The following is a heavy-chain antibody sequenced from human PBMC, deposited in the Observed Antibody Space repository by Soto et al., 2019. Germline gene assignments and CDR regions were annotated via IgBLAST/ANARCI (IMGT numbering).Heavy chain of an antibody. D-gene: IGHD4-4*01. V-gene: IGHV3-33*01. CDR3: ARGGGHDYSNYYGWKPLYYYYYYMDV. Sequence: GGSLRLSCAASGFTFSSYGMHWVRQAPGKGLEWVAVIWYDGSNKYYADSVKGRFTISRDNSKNKLYLQMNSLRAEDTAVYYCARGGGHDYSNYYGWKPLYYYYYYMDVWGKGTTVTVSS. CDR2: IWYDGSNK. J-gene: IGHJ6*03. CDR1: GFTFSSYG.